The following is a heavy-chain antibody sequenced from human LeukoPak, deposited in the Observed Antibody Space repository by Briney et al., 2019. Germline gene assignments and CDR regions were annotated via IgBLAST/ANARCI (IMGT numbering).Heavy chain of an antibody. J-gene: IGHJ4*02. Sequence: PGGSLRLSCEASGFTFSRYAMHWVRQAPGKGLEWVGRIKSKTDGGTTDYAAPVKGRFTIPRDDSKNTLYLQMNSLKTEDTAVYYCTTVFVYHFDYWGQGTLVTVSS. D-gene: IGHD2-2*02. V-gene: IGHV3-15*01. CDR1: GFTFSRYA. CDR2: IKSKTDGGTT. CDR3: TTVFVYHFDY.